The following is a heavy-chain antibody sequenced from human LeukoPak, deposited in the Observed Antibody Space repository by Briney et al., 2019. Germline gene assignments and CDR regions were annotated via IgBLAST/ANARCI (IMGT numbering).Heavy chain of an antibody. CDR3: AELGITMIGGV. J-gene: IGHJ6*04. D-gene: IGHD3-10*02. V-gene: IGHV3-21*01. CDR2: ISSSTTYI. Sequence: PGGSQRLSCAASGFTFSNYSMNWVRQAPGKGLEWVSSISSSTTYIYYAGSVKGRFTISRDNAKNSLYLQMNSLRAEDTAVYYCAELGITMIGGVWGKGTTVTISS. CDR1: GFTFSNYS.